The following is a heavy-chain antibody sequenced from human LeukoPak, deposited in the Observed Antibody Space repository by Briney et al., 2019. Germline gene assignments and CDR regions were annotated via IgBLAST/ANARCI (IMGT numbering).Heavy chain of an antibody. V-gene: IGHV3-48*01. Sequence: QAGGSLRLSCAASGFTFSKDSMNWVRQAPGKGLEWVSYINGGGSPIFYADSVRGRFTISRDNAKNSLYLQMNSLRAEDTAVYYCARVKEGVGATNAFDIWGQGTMVTVSS. D-gene: IGHD1-26*01. CDR1: GFTFSKDS. CDR3: ARVKEGVGATNAFDI. CDR2: INGGGSPI. J-gene: IGHJ3*02.